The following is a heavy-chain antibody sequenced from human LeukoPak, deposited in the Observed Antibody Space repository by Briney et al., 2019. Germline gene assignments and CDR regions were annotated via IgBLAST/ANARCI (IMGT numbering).Heavy chain of an antibody. CDR1: GFTFSSYW. CDR3: ARVQGSSGPGIFDY. D-gene: IGHD6-19*01. V-gene: IGHV3-7*01. J-gene: IGHJ4*02. Sequence: HPGGSLRLSCAASGFTFSSYWMSWVRQAPGKGLEWVANIKQDGSEKYYVDSVKGRFTISRDNAKNPLYLQMNSLRAEDTAVYYCARVQGSSGPGIFDYWGQGTLVTVSS. CDR2: IKQDGSEK.